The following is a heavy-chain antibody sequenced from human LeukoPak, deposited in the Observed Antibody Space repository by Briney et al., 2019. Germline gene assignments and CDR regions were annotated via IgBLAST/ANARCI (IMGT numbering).Heavy chain of an antibody. V-gene: IGHV3-21*01. CDR2: ISSSSSYI. CDR1: GIAFSGYS. J-gene: IGHJ4*02. D-gene: IGHD4/OR15-4a*01. Sequence: GGSLRLSCEASGIAFSGYSMNWVRQAPGKGLEWVSSISSSSSYIYYADSVKGRFTISRDNAKNSLYLQMNSLRAEDTAVYYCARDGAFDYWGQGTLVTVSS. CDR3: ARDGAFDY.